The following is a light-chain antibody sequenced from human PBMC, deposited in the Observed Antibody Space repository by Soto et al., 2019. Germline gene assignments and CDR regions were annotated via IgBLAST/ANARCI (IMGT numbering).Light chain of an antibody. CDR2: GAS. CDR3: QQYNSWLTWT. Sequence: EIMMTQSPATLSVSPGGRATLSCRASQSISSNLAWYQHKPGQAPRLLIYGASIRATGIPARFSGSGSGTEFTLTISSLQSEDFAVYYCQQYNSWLTWTFGQGTKVEIK. J-gene: IGKJ1*01. V-gene: IGKV3-15*01. CDR1: QSISSN.